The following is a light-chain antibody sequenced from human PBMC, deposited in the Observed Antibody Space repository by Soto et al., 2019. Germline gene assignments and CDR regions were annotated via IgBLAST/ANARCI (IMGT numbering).Light chain of an antibody. CDR3: QQRTIWPPVS. V-gene: IGKV3-11*01. CDR1: RSITNY. Sequence: IVVRHSPATVSLNPSEIATLSCRASRSITNYLAWYQHKPGQPPRLLIYGAFNRAAGIPARFSGSGSGTDFTLTISSLEPEDSAVYYCQQRTIWPPVSFGKGTRLEI. J-gene: IGKJ5*01. CDR2: GAF.